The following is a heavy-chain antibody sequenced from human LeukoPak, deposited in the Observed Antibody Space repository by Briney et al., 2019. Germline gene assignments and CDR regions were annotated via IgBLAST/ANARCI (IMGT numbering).Heavy chain of an antibody. J-gene: IGHJ4*02. CDR1: DYTFTSYG. CDR3: ARDRDYGGTRIDDY. D-gene: IGHD4-23*01. CDR2: ISAYNGNT. V-gene: IGHV1-18*01. Sequence: ASVNVSCKASDYTFTSYGISWVRQAPGQGLEWMGWISAYNGNTNYARKLQGRVTMTTDTSTSTAYMELRNLRSDDTAVYYCARDRDYGGTRIDDYWGQGTLVTVSS.